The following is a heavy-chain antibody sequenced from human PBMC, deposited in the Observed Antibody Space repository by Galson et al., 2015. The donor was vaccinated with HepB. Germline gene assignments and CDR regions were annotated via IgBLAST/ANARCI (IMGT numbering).Heavy chain of an antibody. V-gene: IGHV3-7*03. CDR1: GFTFSSYW. Sequence: SLRLSCAASGFTFSSYWMSWVRQAPGKGLEWVANIKQDGSEKYYVDSVKGRFTISRDNAKNSLYLQMNSLRAEDTAVYYCANLGYCNSTSCPPHCGGDCDLDYWGQGTLVTVSS. CDR3: ANLGYCNSTSCPPHCGGDCDLDY. CDR2: IKQDGSEK. D-gene: IGHD2-2*01. J-gene: IGHJ4*02.